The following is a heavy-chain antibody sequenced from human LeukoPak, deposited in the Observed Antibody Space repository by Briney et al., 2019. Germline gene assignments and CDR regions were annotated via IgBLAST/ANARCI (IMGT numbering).Heavy chain of an antibody. CDR3: EREVSHDAFDI. Sequence: PGGSPRLSCAASGFTFSSYSMNWVRQAPGKGLEWVSSISSSSSYIYYADSLKGRFTISRDNAKNSLYLQMNSLRAEDTAVYYCEREVSHDAFDIWGQGTMVTVSS. CDR1: GFTFSSYS. V-gene: IGHV3-21*01. CDR2: ISSSSSYI. J-gene: IGHJ3*02.